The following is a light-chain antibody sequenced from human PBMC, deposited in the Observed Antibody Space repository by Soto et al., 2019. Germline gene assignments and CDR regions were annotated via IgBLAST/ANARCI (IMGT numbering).Light chain of an antibody. CDR1: QSVDSY. CDR3: HQYGSSRT. Sequence: EIVLTQSPASLSLSPGERATLSCRASQSVDSYLVWYQQKPGQAPRLLIFGASNRATGIPARFSGSGSGTDFTLTINRLEPEDFAVYYCHQYGSSRTFGQGTKVDIK. CDR2: GAS. V-gene: IGKV3-20*01. J-gene: IGKJ1*01.